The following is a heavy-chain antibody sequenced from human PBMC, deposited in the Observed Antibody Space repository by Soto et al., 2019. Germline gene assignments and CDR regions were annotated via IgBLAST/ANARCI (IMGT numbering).Heavy chain of an antibody. CDR2: IYNGGRT. D-gene: IGHD7-27*01. CDR3: ARGPSGDKVDS. CDR1: GGSISTVNYW. J-gene: IGHJ4*02. V-gene: IGHV4-30-4*01. Sequence: QVQLQESGPGLVKPSQTLSLTCTVSGGSISTVNYWWSWIRQSPDMGLEWIGHIYNGGRTYNNPSPEXRXTXSXXTSKNQLSRTLSSVSAADTAVYYCARGPSGDKVDSWGQGTLVTVSS.